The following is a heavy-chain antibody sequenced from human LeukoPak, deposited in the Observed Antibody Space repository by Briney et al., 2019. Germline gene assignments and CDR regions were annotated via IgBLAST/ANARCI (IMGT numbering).Heavy chain of an antibody. Sequence: GGSLRLSCAASGFTFSSYAMHWVRQAPGKGLEWVAVISYDGSNKYYADSVKGRFTISRDNSKNTLYLQTNSLRAEDTAVYYCARCSYLPPYYYYYGMDVWGQGTTVTVSS. J-gene: IGHJ6*02. CDR3: ARCSYLPPYYYYYGMDV. D-gene: IGHD1-26*01. V-gene: IGHV3-30-3*01. CDR2: ISYDGSNK. CDR1: GFTFSSYA.